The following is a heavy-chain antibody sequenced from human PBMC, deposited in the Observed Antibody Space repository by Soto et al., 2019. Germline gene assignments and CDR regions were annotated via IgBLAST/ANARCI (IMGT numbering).Heavy chain of an antibody. CDR2: ISSASDYI. CDR1: GFTFSSYS. CDR3: ARSYCTGATCYRNFHL. D-gene: IGHD2-8*02. Sequence: PGGSLRLSCAVSGFTFSSYSMNWVRQAPGKGLEWVSSISSASDYIFYADSVKGRFTISRDNAKNSLYLQMNSLRAEDTAVYYCARSYCTGATCYRNFHLWGRGTLGTVSS. V-gene: IGHV3-21*01. J-gene: IGHJ2*01.